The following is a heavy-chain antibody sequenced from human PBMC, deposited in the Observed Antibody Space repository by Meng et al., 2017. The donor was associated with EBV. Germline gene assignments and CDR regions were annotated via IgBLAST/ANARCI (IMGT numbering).Heavy chain of an antibody. D-gene: IGHD6-13*01. J-gene: IGHJ4*02. V-gene: IGHV1-69*06. CDR1: GGTFSRYA. CDR3: ARAEIAAAGRLDY. Sequence: QVQLVQTGLEVKKTGSSVQVSCKASGGTFSRYAISWVRQAPGQGLEWMGVIIPICGTANDAQKFQGRVTITADKSTSTAYMELSSLRSEDTAVYYCARAEIAAAGRLDYWGQGTLVTVSS. CDR2: IIPICGTA.